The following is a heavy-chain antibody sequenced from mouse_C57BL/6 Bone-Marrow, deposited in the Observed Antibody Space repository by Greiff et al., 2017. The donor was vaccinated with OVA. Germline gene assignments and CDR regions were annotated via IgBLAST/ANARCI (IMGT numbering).Heavy chain of an antibody. Sequence: EVMLVESGGDLVKPGGSLKLSCAASGFTFSSYGMSWVRQTPDKRLEWVATISSGGSYTYYPDSVKGRFTISRDNAKNTLYLQMSSLKSEDTAMYYCARYYDGSSVYWYFDVWGTGTTVTVSS. V-gene: IGHV5-6*01. CDR1: GFTFSSYG. CDR2: ISSGGSYT. D-gene: IGHD1-1*01. CDR3: ARYYDGSSVYWYFDV. J-gene: IGHJ1*03.